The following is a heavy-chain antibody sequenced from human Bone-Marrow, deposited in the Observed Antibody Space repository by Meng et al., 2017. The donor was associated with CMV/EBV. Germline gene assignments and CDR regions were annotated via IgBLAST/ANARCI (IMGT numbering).Heavy chain of an antibody. V-gene: IGHV1-69*05. CDR3: ARVRSSGYWHYYYYYGMDV. CDR2: IIPIFGTA. Sequence: SVKVSCKASGGTFSSYAISWVRQAPGQGLEWMGGIIPIFGTANYAQKFQGRVTITTDESTITAYMELSSLRSEDTAVYYCARVRSSGYWHYYYYYGMDVWGQGTTVTVSS. CDR1: GGTFSSYA. D-gene: IGHD3-22*01. J-gene: IGHJ6*02.